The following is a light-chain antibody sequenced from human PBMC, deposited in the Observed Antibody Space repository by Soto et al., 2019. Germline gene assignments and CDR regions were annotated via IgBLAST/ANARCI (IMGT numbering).Light chain of an antibody. V-gene: IGLV1-40*01. CDR1: SSNIGAGYD. CDR3: QSYDSSRSGYV. Sequence: QAVLTHPPSVSGAPGQRVTISFTGSSSNIGAGYDVHWYQQLPGTAPKLLIYGNSNRPSGVPDRFSGSKSGTSASLAITGLQAEEEADYYCQSYDSSRSGYVFGTGTKAPS. J-gene: IGLJ1*01. CDR2: GNS.